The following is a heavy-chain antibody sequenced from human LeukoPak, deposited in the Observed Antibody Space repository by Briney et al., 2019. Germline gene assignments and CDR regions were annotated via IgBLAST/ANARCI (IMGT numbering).Heavy chain of an antibody. J-gene: IGHJ2*01. CDR3: ARDGANWYFDL. CDR2: IYYSGSN. CDR1: GGSISSYY. Sequence: SETLSLTCTVSGGSISSYYWSWIRQPPGKGLEWIGYIYYSGSNNYNPSLKSRVTISVDTSKNQFSLKLSSVAAADTAVYYCARDGANWYFDLWGRGTLVTVSS. D-gene: IGHD3-16*01. V-gene: IGHV4-59*01.